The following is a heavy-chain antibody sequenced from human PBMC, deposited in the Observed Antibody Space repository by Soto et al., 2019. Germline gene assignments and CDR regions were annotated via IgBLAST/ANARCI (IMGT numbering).Heavy chain of an antibody. CDR3: ARIGWVDRSYYFDY. CDR2: VYYSGST. Sequence: SETLSLTCTVSGASISSYYWGWARQPPGKGLEWIGYVYYSGSTTYNPSLKSRVTISVDTSKKQFSLKLNSVTAADTAVYYCARIGWVDRSYYFDYWGQGNLVTVSS. CDR1: GASISSYY. D-gene: IGHD2-21*01. J-gene: IGHJ4*02. V-gene: IGHV4-59*01.